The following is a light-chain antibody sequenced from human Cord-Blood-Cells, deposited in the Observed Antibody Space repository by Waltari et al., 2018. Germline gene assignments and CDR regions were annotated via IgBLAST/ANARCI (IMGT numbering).Light chain of an antibody. V-gene: IGKV3-11*01. Sequence: EIVLTQSPATLSLSPGERATLSCRASQSVSSYLAWYQQKPGQAPRLRIYDASNRATGIPARLSGSGSVTDFTLTISSLEPEDFAVYYCQQRSNWQTFGQGTKVEIK. CDR3: QQRSNWQT. CDR2: DAS. CDR1: QSVSSY. J-gene: IGKJ1*01.